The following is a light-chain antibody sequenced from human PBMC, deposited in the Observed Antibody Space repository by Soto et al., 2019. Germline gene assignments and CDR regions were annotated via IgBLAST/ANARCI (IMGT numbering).Light chain of an antibody. CDR3: QRDGSSSPHT. V-gene: IGKV3-20*01. CDR1: QSVFNNY. CDR2: GAS. Sequence: EIVLTQSPGTLSLSPGEGATLSCRASQSVFNNYLAWYQQKPGQAPRLLISGASSRATGIPDRFSGSGSGTDFALTISRLESEDFAVYYCQRDGSSSPHTFGQGTKLEIK. J-gene: IGKJ2*01.